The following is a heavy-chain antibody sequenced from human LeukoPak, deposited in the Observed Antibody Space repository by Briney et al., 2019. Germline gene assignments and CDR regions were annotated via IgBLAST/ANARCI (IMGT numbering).Heavy chain of an antibody. CDR2: ISSSTSYI. D-gene: IGHD6-19*01. V-gene: IGHV3-21*01. Sequence: GGSLRLSCAASGFTFSSYSMNWIRQAPGKGLEWVSSISSSTSYIYYADSVKGRFTISKDNAKNSLYLQMNSLRAEDTAVYYCAKDLLAIAVAGTFDYWGQGTLVTVSS. CDR1: GFTFSSYS. J-gene: IGHJ4*02. CDR3: AKDLLAIAVAGTFDY.